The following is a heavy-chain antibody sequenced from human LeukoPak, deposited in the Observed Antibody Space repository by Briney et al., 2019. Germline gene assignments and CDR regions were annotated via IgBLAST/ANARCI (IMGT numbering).Heavy chain of an antibody. CDR3: ARKSYSYGYRYNWFDP. CDR1: GGSLSGYY. CDR2: MNHSGSS. D-gene: IGHD5-18*01. J-gene: IGHJ5*02. V-gene: IGHV4-34*01. Sequence: SETLSLTCAVYGGSLSGYYWSWIRQPPGKGLEWIGEMNHSGSSNYNPSLKSRVTISIDTSKNQFSLKLSSVTAADTAVYYCARKSYSYGYRYNWFDPWGQGTLVTVSS.